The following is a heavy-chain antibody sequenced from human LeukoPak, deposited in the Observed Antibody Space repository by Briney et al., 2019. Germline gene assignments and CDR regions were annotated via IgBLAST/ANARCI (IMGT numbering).Heavy chain of an antibody. CDR1: GFTVSSNY. Sequence: PGGSLRLSCAASGFTVSSNYMSWVRQAPGKGLEWVSVIYSGGSTYYADSVKGRFTISRDNSKNTLYLQMNSLRAEDTAVYYCARGDSSGWYLGAFDIWGQGTMVTVSS. CDR3: ARGDSSGWYLGAFDI. J-gene: IGHJ3*02. CDR2: IYSGGST. V-gene: IGHV3-66*01. D-gene: IGHD6-19*01.